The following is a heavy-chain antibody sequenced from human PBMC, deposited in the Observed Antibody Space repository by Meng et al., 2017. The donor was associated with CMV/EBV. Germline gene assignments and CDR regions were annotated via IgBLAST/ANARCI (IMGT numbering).Heavy chain of an antibody. CDR3: ARHSAPNVAASGVIYFDY. D-gene: IGHD6-13*01. Sequence: KDSCKVSGYSFTNYWIGWVRQMPGKGLEWLGIIYPGDSDTRYSPSFQGQVTISADKSISTAYLQWSSLKASDTAIYYCARHSAPNVAASGVIYFDYWGQGTLVTVSS. J-gene: IGHJ4*02. CDR1: GYSFTNYW. CDR2: IYPGDSDT. V-gene: IGHV5-51*01.